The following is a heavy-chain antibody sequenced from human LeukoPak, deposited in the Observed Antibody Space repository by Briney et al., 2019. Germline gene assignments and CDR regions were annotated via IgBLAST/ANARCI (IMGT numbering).Heavy chain of an antibody. CDR3: AKWVAGYYDSSGQSDY. J-gene: IGHJ4*02. Sequence: GGSLRLSCAASGFTFSSYAMSWVRQAPGKGLEWVSAISGSGGSTHYADSVKGRFTISRDNSKNTLYLQMNSLRAEDTAVYYCAKWVAGYYDSSGQSDYWGQGTLVTVSS. CDR1: GFTFSSYA. CDR2: ISGSGGST. D-gene: IGHD3-22*01. V-gene: IGHV3-23*01.